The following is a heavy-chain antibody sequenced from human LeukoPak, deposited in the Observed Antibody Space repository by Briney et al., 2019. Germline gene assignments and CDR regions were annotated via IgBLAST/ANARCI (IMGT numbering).Heavy chain of an antibody. CDR1: GFTFSSYA. CDR3: AKDPYCSSTSCYDDAFDI. D-gene: IGHD2-2*01. J-gene: IGHJ3*02. V-gene: IGHV3-23*01. CDR2: ISGSGGST. Sequence: GGSLRLSCAASGFTFSSYAMSWVRQAPGKGLEWVSAISGSGGSTYYADSVKGRFTISGDNSKNTLYLQMNSLRAEDTAVYYCAKDPYCSSTSCYDDAFDIWGQGTMVTVSS.